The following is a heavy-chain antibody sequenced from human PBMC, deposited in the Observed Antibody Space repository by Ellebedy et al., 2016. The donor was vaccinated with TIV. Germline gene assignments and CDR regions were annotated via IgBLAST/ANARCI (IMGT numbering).Heavy chain of an antibody. CDR3: ARDREVSSSWSRGNDY. CDR1: GFTFSSYW. D-gene: IGHD6-13*01. V-gene: IGHV3-74*01. Sequence: GESLKISCAASGFTFSSYWMHWVRQAPGKGLVWVSRINSDGSSISYADSVKGRFTISRDNAKNTLYLQMQSLRAEDTAVYYCARDREVSSSWSRGNDYWGQGTLVTVSS. CDR2: INSDGSSI. J-gene: IGHJ4*02.